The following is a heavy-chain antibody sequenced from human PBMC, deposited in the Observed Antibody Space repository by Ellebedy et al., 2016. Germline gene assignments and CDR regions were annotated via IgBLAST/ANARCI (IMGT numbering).Heavy chain of an antibody. V-gene: IGHV3-30-3*01. CDR3: ARAMATIMDAFDI. D-gene: IGHD5-24*01. CDR1: GFTFSDHY. J-gene: IGHJ3*02. Sequence: GGSLRLSCAASGFTFSDHYMDWVRQAPGKGLEWVAVISYDGSNKYYADSVKGRFTISRDNSKNTLYLQMNSLRAEDTAVYYCARAMATIMDAFDIWGQGTMVTVSS. CDR2: ISYDGSNK.